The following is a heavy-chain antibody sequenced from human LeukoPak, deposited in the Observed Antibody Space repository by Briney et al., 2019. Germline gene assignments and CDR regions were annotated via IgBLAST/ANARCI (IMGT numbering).Heavy chain of an antibody. CDR2: INPNSGGT. CDR3: AVSQEGSGWYFYFDY. Sequence: ASVKVSCKASGYTFTCYYMHWVRQAPGQGLEWMGWINPNSGGTNYAQKFQGRVTMTRGTSISTAYMELSRLRSDDTAVYYCAVSQEGSGWYFYFDYWGQGTLVTVSS. D-gene: IGHD6-19*01. J-gene: IGHJ4*02. CDR1: GYTFTCYY. V-gene: IGHV1-2*02.